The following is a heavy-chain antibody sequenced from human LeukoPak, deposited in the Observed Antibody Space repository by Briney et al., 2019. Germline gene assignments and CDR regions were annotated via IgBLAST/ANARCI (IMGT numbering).Heavy chain of an antibody. D-gene: IGHD6-19*01. CDR1: GDSVSSNSAA. Sequence: SQTLSLTCALSGDSVSSNSAAWNWIRQSPSRGLEWLGRTYYRSKWYNDYAVSVKSRITINPDTSKNQFSLKLSSVTAADTAVYYCARHGSPWLVWIWFDPWGQGTLVTVSS. V-gene: IGHV6-1*01. CDR2: TYYRSKWYN. J-gene: IGHJ5*02. CDR3: ARHGSPWLVWIWFDP.